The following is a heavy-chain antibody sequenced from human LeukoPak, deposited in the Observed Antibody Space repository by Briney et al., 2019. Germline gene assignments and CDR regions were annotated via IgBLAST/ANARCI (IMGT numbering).Heavy chain of an antibody. CDR1: VFNFSSYA. Sequence: PGRSLRLSCGASVFNFSSYAIHWVRQAPAKGLERVAVIVYDDSNKYYADSVKGGLAISTDNSNNTLYLLMKSLRAEDTAVYFCGRVPTPAGIPHCYFDRWGRRTLVT. CDR3: GRVPTPAGIPHCYFDR. J-gene: IGHJ2*01. CDR2: IVYDDSNK. V-gene: IGHV3-30*17.